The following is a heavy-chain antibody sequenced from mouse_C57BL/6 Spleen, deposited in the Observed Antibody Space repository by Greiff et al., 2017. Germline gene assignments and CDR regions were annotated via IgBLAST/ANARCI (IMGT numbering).Heavy chain of an antibody. V-gene: IGHV1-64*01. CDR3: ARDSSGYPFAY. Sequence: QVQLQQPGAELVKPGASVKLSCKASGYTFTSYWMHWVKPRPGQGLEWIGMIHPNSGSTNYNEKFKSKATLTVDKSSSTAYMQLSSLTSEDSAVYYCARDSSGYPFAYWGQGTLVTVSA. D-gene: IGHD3-2*02. CDR1: GYTFTSYW. J-gene: IGHJ3*01. CDR2: IHPNSGST.